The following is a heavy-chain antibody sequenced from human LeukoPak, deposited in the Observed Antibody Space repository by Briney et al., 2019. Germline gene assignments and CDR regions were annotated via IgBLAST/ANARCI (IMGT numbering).Heavy chain of an antibody. CDR2: SSGNGDHT. CDR1: GFTFSNYA. Sequence: PGGSLRLSCAASGFTFSNYAMGWVRQAPGKELEWVSTSSGNGDHTYYADSVKGRFTISRDNSRNTLYLQMSGLRADDTAVYYCAKFRGIPTTVTQDWGQGTLVTVSS. V-gene: IGHV3-23*01. J-gene: IGHJ4*02. D-gene: IGHD4-17*01. CDR3: AKFRGIPTTVTQD.